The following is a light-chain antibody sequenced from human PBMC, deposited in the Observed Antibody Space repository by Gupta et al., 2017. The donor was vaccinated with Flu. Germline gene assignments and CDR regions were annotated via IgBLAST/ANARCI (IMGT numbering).Light chain of an antibody. CDR2: LVS. CDR1: PCLVYRDGNTY. J-gene: IGKJ1*01. CDR3: MQGAHWPWA. Sequence: IPRRVNPCLVYRDGNTYLHWFQQRPGQSPRRLIYLVSRRESGVPDRISGSGSGTDFTLKISRVEAEDVGVYFCMQGAHWPWAFGQGTTVEIK. V-gene: IGKV2-30*01.